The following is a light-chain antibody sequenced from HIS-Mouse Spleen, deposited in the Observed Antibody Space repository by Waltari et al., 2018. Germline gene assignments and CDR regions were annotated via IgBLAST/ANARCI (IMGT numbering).Light chain of an antibody. CDR3: KQYDKLPFT. Sequence: DIQMTQSPSSLSASLGDRVTIPCQASQDISNSLTWYQQKPGEAPKLMIYDASSLETGVPLRFRGSASGTDSTFTISRLQPEDSATYYWKQYDKLPFTFGPGTKVDIK. V-gene: IGKV1-33*01. CDR1: QDISNS. CDR2: DAS. J-gene: IGKJ3*01.